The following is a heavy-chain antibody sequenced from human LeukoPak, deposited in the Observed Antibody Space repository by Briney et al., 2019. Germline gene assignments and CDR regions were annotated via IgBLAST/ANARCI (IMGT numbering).Heavy chain of an antibody. CDR1: GLTFNSYV. Sequence: PGGSLRLSCAASGLTFNSYVMSWVRQAPGKGLEWVAGISSGGGTTYYADSVKGRFTISRDNSKNTLYLQMNSLRVEDTAVYYCAKDLPKITIFGALQHWGQGTPVSVSS. V-gene: IGHV3-23*01. CDR2: ISSGGGTT. D-gene: IGHD3-3*01. CDR3: AKDLPKITIFGALQH. J-gene: IGHJ1*01.